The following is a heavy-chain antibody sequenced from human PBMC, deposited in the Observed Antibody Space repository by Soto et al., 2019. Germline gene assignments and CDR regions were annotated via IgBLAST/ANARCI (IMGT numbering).Heavy chain of an antibody. D-gene: IGHD2-15*01. CDR3: ARHPGGRGYYYGMDV. J-gene: IGHJ6*02. CDR1: GGTFSSYA. CDR2: IIPIFGTA. Sequence: QVQLVQSGAEVKKPGSSVKVSCKASGGTFSSYAISWVRQAPGQGLEWMGGIIPIFGTANYAQKFQGRVTLTAAEPTSTAYMALSSLRSEDTAVYYCARHPGGRGYYYGMDVWGQGTTVTVSS. V-gene: IGHV1-69*12.